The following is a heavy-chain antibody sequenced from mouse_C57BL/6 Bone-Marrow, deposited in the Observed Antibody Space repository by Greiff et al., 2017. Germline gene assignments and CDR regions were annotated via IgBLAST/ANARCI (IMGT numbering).Heavy chain of an antibody. V-gene: IGHV1-50*01. D-gene: IGHD2-4*01. J-gene: IGHJ4*01. CDR1: GYTFTSYW. Sequence: VQLQQSGAELVKPGASVKLSCKASGYTFTSYWMQWVKQRPGQGLEWIGEIDPSDSYTNYNQKFKGKATLTVDTSSSTAYMQLSSLTSEDSAVYYCASNDDDDAMDYWGQGTSVTVSS. CDR3: ASNDDDDAMDY. CDR2: IDPSDSYT.